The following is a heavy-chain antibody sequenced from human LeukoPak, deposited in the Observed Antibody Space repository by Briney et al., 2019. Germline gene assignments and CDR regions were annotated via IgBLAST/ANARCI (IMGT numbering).Heavy chain of an antibody. J-gene: IGHJ6*02. CDR3: ARDPIAAAGDYYYYGMDV. D-gene: IGHD6-13*01. Sequence: GASVKVSCKASGYTFTSYGISWVRQAPGQGLEWMGWISAYNGNTDYAQKLQGRVTMTTDTSTSTAYMELRSLRSDDTAVYYCARDPIAAAGDYYYYGMDVWGQGTTVTVSS. CDR1: GYTFTSYG. CDR2: ISAYNGNT. V-gene: IGHV1-18*01.